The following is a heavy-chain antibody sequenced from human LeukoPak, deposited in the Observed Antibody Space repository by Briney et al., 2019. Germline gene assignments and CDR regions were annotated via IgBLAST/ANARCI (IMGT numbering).Heavy chain of an antibody. CDR2: IYYSGST. D-gene: IGHD3-10*02. CDR1: GYSINSGYY. CDR3: ARSQFVRGVIISMDV. V-gene: IGHV4-38-2*02. Sequence: PSETLSLTCTVSGYSINSGYYWSWIRQPPGKRLEGIGSIYYSGSTYSNPTLKSRLTISVDTSKNQFSLQLNSVTPEDTAVYYCARSQFVRGVIISMDVWGQGTTVTVSS. J-gene: IGHJ6*02.